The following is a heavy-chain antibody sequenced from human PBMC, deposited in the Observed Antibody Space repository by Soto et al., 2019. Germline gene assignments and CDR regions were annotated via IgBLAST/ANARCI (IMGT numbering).Heavy chain of an antibody. V-gene: IGHV1-69*01. CDR3: ARGWGYDSSDYYYAY. CDR2: IIPMFGTA. Sequence: QVQLVQSGAEVRKPGSSVKVSCKASGGTFSRHAISWVRQAPGQGLEWMGGIIPMFGTANHAQKFQGRVTIIADESTSTAYMELGSLRSEDTAIYYCARGWGYDSSDYYYAYWGQGTVVIVSS. D-gene: IGHD3-22*01. CDR1: GGTFSRHA. J-gene: IGHJ4*02.